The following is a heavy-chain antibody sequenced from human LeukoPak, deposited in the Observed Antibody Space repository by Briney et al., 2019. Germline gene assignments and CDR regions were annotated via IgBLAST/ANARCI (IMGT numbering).Heavy chain of an antibody. CDR2: IYYSGST. D-gene: IGHD3-22*01. CDR3: ARVTGYMIEDYFDY. Sequence: PSETLSLTCTVSGGSINSYYWSWIRQPPGKGLEWIGYIYYSGSTNYNPSLKSRVTISVDTSKNQFSLRLSSVTAADTAVYYCARVTGYMIEDYFDYWGQGTLITVSS. CDR1: GGSINSYY. V-gene: IGHV4-59*01. J-gene: IGHJ4*02.